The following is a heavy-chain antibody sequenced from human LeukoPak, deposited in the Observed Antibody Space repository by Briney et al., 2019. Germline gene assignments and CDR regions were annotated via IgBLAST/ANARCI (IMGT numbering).Heavy chain of an antibody. Sequence: GESLKISCKASGYSFSSYWIGWVRQLPGKGLEWMGIIYPQDSDTRYSPPFKGQVSISADKSISTAYLQWSSLKASDTAMYYCARRTTVVTPGDSWGQGTLVTVSS. CDR1: GYSFSSYW. CDR2: IYPQDSDT. CDR3: ARRTTVVTPGDS. D-gene: IGHD4-23*01. J-gene: IGHJ4*02. V-gene: IGHV5-51*01.